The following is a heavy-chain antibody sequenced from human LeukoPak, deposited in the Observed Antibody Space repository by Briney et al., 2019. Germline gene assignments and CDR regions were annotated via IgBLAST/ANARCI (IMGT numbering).Heavy chain of an antibody. Sequence: GGTLRLSWAASGFTFSSYGMTWVRQAPGKGLEWVSTIKSGGDITYYADSVKGRFTISRDNSKNTLYLQTNSLRAEDTAVYYCAKDRGGWFFDYWGQGTLVTVSS. J-gene: IGHJ4*02. CDR3: AKDRGGWFFDY. D-gene: IGHD6-19*01. CDR2: IKSGGDIT. V-gene: IGHV3-23*01. CDR1: GFTFSSYG.